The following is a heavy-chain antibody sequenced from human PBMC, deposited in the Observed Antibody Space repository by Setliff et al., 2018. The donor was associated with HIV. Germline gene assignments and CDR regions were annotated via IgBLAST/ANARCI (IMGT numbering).Heavy chain of an antibody. V-gene: IGHV1-2*02. D-gene: IGHD3-10*01. CDR3: AQGAIRDSGSHSTTR. Sequence: ASVKVSCKTSGFTFTAYYMHWVRQAPGQGLEWMGWINPNSGGTKFAQKFQGRVTMTRDTSISTAYIELSRLRSDDTAVYYCAQGAIRDSGSHSTTRWGQGTLVTVSS. CDR2: INPNSGGT. J-gene: IGHJ4*02. CDR1: GFTFTAYY.